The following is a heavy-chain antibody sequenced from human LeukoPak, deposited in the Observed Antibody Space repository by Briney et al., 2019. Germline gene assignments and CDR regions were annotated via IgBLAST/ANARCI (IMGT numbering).Heavy chain of an antibody. J-gene: IGHJ3*02. CDR2: IYSGGST. Sequence: GGSLRLPCAASRFTVSSNYMSWVRQAPGKGLEWVSVIYSGGSTYYADSVKGRFTISRDNSKNTLYLQMNSLRAEDTAVYYCARDLVPAANDAFDIWGQGTMVTVSS. D-gene: IGHD2-2*01. CDR3: ARDLVPAANDAFDI. CDR1: RFTVSSNY. V-gene: IGHV3-66*02.